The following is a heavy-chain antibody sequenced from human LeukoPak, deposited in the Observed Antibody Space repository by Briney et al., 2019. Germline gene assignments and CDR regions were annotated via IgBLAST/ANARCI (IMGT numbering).Heavy chain of an antibody. CDR3: ASLYGSGSYYDHYYYGMDA. D-gene: IGHD3-10*01. CDR1: GFTFSSYE. CDR2: ISSSGSTI. Sequence: LGGSLRLSCAASGFTFSSYEMNWVRQAPGKGLEWVSYISSSGSTIFYADSVKGRFTISRDNAKNSLHLQMNSLRAEDTAVYYCASLYGSGSYYDHYYYGMDAWGKGTTVTVSS. V-gene: IGHV3-48*03. J-gene: IGHJ6*04.